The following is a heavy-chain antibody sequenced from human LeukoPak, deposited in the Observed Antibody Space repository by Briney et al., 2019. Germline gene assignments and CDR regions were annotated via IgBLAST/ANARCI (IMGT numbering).Heavy chain of an antibody. CDR1: GDTFTNYA. Sequence: ASVKVSCKGSGDTFTNYAMHWVRQAPGQGLEWMGWINAGNGDTKYSQKFQGRVTITRDTSATTTYMKLSSLRSTATAVYHCARERGWGGLLRDALDIWGQGTMVAVSS. D-gene: IGHD2-21*02. CDR3: ARERGWGGLLRDALDI. CDR2: INAGNGDT. V-gene: IGHV1-3*01. J-gene: IGHJ3*02.